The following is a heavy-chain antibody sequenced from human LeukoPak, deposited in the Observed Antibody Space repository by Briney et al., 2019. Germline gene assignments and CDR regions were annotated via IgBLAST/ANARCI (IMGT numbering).Heavy chain of an antibody. D-gene: IGHD3-22*01. Sequence: ASVKVSCKASGYTFTSYGISWVRQAPGQGLEWMGWISAYNGNTNYARKLQGRVTMTTDTSTSTAYMELSSLRSEDTAVYYCARDPATDYYDSSGSPNPTNYFDYWGQGTLVTVSS. CDR3: ARDPATDYYDSSGSPNPTNYFDY. CDR2: ISAYNGNT. CDR1: GYTFTSYG. V-gene: IGHV1-18*01. J-gene: IGHJ4*02.